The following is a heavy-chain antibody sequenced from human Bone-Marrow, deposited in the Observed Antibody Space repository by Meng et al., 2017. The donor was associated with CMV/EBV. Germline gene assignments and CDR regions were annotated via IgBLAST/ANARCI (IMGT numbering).Heavy chain of an antibody. CDR3: ARVGFGDDFWSGYYSAPIY. Sequence: GSLRLSCAVYGGSFSGYYWSWIRQPPGKGLEWIGEINHSGSTNYNPSLKSRVTISVDTSKNQFSLKLSSVTAADTAVYYCARVGFGDDFWSGYYSAPIYWGQGTLVTVSS. D-gene: IGHD3-3*01. J-gene: IGHJ4*02. CDR1: GGSFSGYY. CDR2: INHSGST. V-gene: IGHV4-34*01.